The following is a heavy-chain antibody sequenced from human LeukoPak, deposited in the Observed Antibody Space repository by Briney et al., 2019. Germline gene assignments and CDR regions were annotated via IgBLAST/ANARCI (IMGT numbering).Heavy chain of an antibody. V-gene: IGHV1-18*01. CDR1: GHPFTSYC. Sequence: PSVKVSCKASGHPFTSYCISWVRHAPRQGLEWMGWIRAYNGHTNYTQKLQGRLTMTTDTSTSTAYMELRSLRSDDTAVYYCASLVGAIDGDYFDYWGQGTLVTVSS. CDR2: IRAYNGHT. J-gene: IGHJ4*02. D-gene: IGHD1-26*01. CDR3: ASLVGAIDGDYFDY.